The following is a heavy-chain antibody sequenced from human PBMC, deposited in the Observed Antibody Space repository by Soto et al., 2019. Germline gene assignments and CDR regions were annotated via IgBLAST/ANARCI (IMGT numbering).Heavy chain of an antibody. V-gene: IGHV4-4*02. CDR3: ARDARFATTGYGMDV. Sequence: PSETLSLTCAVSGGSISSSNWWSWVRQPPGKGLEWIGEIYHSGSTNYNPSLKSRVTISADKSKNQFSLKLSSVTAADTAVYYCARDARFATTGYGMDVWGQGTTVTVSS. CDR2: IYHSGST. CDR1: GGSISSSNW. D-gene: IGHD2-8*02. J-gene: IGHJ6*02.